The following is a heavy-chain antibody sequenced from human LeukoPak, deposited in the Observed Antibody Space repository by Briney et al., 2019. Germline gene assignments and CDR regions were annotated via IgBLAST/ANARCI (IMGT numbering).Heavy chain of an antibody. CDR3: AKDLALAGTGGGFDV. CDR1: GFTFTTYA. V-gene: IGHV3-23*01. J-gene: IGHJ3*01. Sequence: GGSLRLSCAASGFTFTTYAINWVRRAPGKGPEWVSGISADDKAYYADSVKGRFTISRDNSKNTVSLQMSSLRAEDTALYYCAKDLALAGTGGGFDVWGQGTRVAVSS. D-gene: IGHD6-19*01. CDR2: ISADDKA.